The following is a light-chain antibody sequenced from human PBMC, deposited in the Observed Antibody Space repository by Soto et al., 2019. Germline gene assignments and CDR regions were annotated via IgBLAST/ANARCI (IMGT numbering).Light chain of an antibody. CDR1: SSNIGAGYD. V-gene: IGLV1-40*01. CDR3: QSFDLSLSAVI. Sequence: QSVVTQPPSVSGAPGQTVTISCTGSSSNIGAGYDVHWYQQFPGTAPKLLISGSNNRPSGVPDRFSCSKSGTSASLAITGLQPEDEANYYCQSFDLSLSAVILGGGTKLTVL. CDR2: GSN. J-gene: IGLJ2*01.